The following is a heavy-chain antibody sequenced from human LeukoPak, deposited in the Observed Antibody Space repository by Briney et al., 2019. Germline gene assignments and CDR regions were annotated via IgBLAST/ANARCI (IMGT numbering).Heavy chain of an antibody. D-gene: IGHD6-19*01. CDR3: AHLSIAVTGTCFDY. CDR1: GFSLSTSGVG. Sequence: SGPTLVNPTQTLTLTCTLSGFSLSTSGVGVGWIRQPPGKALEWLALIYWDDDKRYSPSLESRLTVTKDTSKNQVVLKMTNMDPVDTATYYCAHLSIAVTGTCFDYWGQGTLVTVSS. J-gene: IGHJ4*02. CDR2: IYWDDDK. V-gene: IGHV2-5*02.